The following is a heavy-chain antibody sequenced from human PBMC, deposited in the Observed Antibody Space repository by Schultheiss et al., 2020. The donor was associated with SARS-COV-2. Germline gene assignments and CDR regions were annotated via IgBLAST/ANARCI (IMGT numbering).Heavy chain of an antibody. CDR2: ISGSGDIT. J-gene: IGHJ4*02. V-gene: IGHV3-23*01. CDR3: AKDRPRVVPAAMPIDY. D-gene: IGHD2-2*01. Sequence: GGSLKLSCAASGFTFRNYAMSWVRQAPGKGLEWVSVISGSGDITYYADSVKGRFTISRDNSKNTLSLQMNSLRGEDTAVYYCAKDRPRVVPAAMPIDYWGQGTLVTVSS. CDR1: GFTFRNYA.